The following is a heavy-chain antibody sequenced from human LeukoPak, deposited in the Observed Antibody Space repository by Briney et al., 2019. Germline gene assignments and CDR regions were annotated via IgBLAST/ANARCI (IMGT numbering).Heavy chain of an antibody. CDR2: IKQDGSEK. V-gene: IGHV3-7*01. Sequence: GGSLRLSCAASGFTFSGYWMTWVRQAPGKGLEWVANIKQDGSEKSYVDSVKGRFTISRDNAKNSLYLQMNSLRAEDTAVYSCARDRYGDYWGQGTLVTVSS. J-gene: IGHJ4*02. D-gene: IGHD5-18*01. CDR3: ARDRYGDY. CDR1: GFTFSGYW.